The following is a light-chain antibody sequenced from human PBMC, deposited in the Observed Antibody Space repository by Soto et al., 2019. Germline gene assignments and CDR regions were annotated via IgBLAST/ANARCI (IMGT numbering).Light chain of an antibody. V-gene: IGKV3-20*01. Sequence: IVLTQSPATLSLSPGKRATLSCRASQNISNYLIWYQQRPGQAPRLLISGASSRAAGIPDRFSGSGSGTDFTLTISRLEPEDLALYYCQQYVTSAITFGQGTRLEI. J-gene: IGKJ5*01. CDR2: GAS. CDR3: QQYVTSAIT. CDR1: QNISNY.